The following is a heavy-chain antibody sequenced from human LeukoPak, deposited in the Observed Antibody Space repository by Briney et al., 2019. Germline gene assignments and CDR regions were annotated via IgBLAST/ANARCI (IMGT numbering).Heavy chain of an antibody. V-gene: IGHV1-69*13. CDR2: IIPIFGTA. Sequence: GALVKVSCKASGGTFSSYAISWVRQAPGQGLEWMGGIIPIFGTANYAQKFQGRVTITADESTSTAYMELSSLRSEDTAVYYCATEQFYGSYCLDYWGQGTLVTVSS. CDR1: GGTFSSYA. J-gene: IGHJ4*02. D-gene: IGHD1-26*01. CDR3: ATEQFYGSYCLDY.